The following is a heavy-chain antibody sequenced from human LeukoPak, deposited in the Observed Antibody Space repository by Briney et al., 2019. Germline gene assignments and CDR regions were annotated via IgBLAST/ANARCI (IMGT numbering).Heavy chain of an antibody. CDR2: IYYSGST. V-gene: IGHV4-30-4*01. J-gene: IGHJ4*02. CDR1: GGSISSGDYY. D-gene: IGHD3-10*01. CDR3: ARVRGVKVRGKSVQKVFDY. Sequence: SQTLSLTCTVSGGSISSGDYYWSWIRQPPGKGLEWTGYIYYSGSTYYNPSLESRVTISVDTSKNQFSLKLSSVTAADTAVYYCARVRGVKVRGKSVQKVFDYWGQGTLVTVSS.